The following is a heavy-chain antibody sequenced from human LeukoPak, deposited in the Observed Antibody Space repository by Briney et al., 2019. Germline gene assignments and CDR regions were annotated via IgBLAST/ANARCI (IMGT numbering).Heavy chain of an antibody. J-gene: IGHJ6*03. Sequence: PSETLSLTCTVSGGSISSSSYYWGWIRQPPGKGLEWIGSIYYSGSTYYNPSLKSRVTISVDTSKNQFSLKLSSVTAADTAVYYCARDQREYYMDVWGKGTTVTVSS. CDR3: ARDQREYYMDV. V-gene: IGHV4-39*07. CDR2: IYYSGST. D-gene: IGHD6-25*01. CDR1: GGSISSSSYY.